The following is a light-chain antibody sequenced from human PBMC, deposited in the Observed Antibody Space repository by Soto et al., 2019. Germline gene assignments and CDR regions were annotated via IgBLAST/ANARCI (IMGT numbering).Light chain of an antibody. V-gene: IGLV2-23*03. CDR2: EGS. CDR3: CSYAGSSTFV. J-gene: IGLJ3*02. CDR1: SSDVWSYNL. Sequence: QSVLTQPASVSGSPGQSITISCTGTSSDVWSYNLVSWYQQHPGEAPKVMIYEGSKRPSGVSNRFSGSKSGNTASLTISGLQAEDEADYYCCSYAGSSTFVFGGGTKLTVL.